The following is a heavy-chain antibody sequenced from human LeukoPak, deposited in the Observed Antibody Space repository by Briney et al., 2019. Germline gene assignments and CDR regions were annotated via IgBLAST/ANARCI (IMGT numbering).Heavy chain of an antibody. D-gene: IGHD3-22*01. Sequence: ASVKVSCKASGYTFTSYYMHWVRQAPGQGLEWMGWINPNSGGTNYAQKFQGRVTMTRDTSISTAYMELSRLRSDDTAVYYCARESWGNYDSSGYPDYWGQGTLVTVSS. CDR3: ARESWGNYDSSGYPDY. V-gene: IGHV1-2*02. CDR2: INPNSGGT. CDR1: GYTFTSYY. J-gene: IGHJ4*02.